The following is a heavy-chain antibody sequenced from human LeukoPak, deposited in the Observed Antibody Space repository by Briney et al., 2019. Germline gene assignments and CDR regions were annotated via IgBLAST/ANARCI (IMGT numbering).Heavy chain of an antibody. D-gene: IGHD4-17*01. Sequence: GGSLRLSCAASGYTFSSYWVSWVRQAPGKGLEWVANIKQDGSEKYYVDSVKGRFTISRDNAKNSLYLQMNSLRAEDTAVYYCARDDAVTTRVGFIDWGQGTLVTVSS. CDR2: IKQDGSEK. CDR1: GYTFSSYW. V-gene: IGHV3-7*01. J-gene: IGHJ4*02. CDR3: ARDDAVTTRVGFID.